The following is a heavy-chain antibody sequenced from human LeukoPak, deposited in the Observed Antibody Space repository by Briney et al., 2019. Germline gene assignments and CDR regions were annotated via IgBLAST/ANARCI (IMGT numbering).Heavy chain of an antibody. CDR1: GFTFSSYW. V-gene: IGHV3-74*01. J-gene: IGHJ4*02. D-gene: IGHD6-19*01. CDR2: INTDGGTT. CDR3: VTSGWFYYFDY. Sequence: PGGSLRLFCAASGFTFSSYWMHWVRHAPGKGLVWVSRINTDGGTTGYADSVKGRFTISRDNAKNTLYLQMDSLRAEDTAVYYCVTSGWFYYFDYWGQGTLVTVSS.